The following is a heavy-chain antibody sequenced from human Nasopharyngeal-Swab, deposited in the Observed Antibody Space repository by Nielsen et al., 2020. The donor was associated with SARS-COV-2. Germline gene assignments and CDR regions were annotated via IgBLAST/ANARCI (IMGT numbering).Heavy chain of an antibody. J-gene: IGHJ6*03. CDR3: ARDHEEYYYYYYMDV. CDR2: IWYDGSNK. Sequence: VRQAPGKGLEWVAVIWYDGSNKYYADSVKGRFTISRDNSKNTLYLQMNSLRAEDTAVYYCARDHEEYYYYYYMDVWGKGTTVTVSS. V-gene: IGHV3-30*04.